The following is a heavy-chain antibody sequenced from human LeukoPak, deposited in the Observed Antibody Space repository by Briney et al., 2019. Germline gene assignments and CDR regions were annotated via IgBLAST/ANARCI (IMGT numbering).Heavy chain of an antibody. V-gene: IGHV3-7*01. Sequence: PGGSLRVSCAASGFTFSNYWMTWVRQAPGKGLEWVADIKQDGGEKLYVNSVRGRFTISRDNAKMSLFLQMNSLRAEDTAVYYCARDNGVVHGVYYMDVWGKGTTVTVS. CDR2: IKQDGGEK. D-gene: IGHD3-3*01. J-gene: IGHJ6*03. CDR3: ARDNGVVHGVYYMDV. CDR1: GFTFSNYW.